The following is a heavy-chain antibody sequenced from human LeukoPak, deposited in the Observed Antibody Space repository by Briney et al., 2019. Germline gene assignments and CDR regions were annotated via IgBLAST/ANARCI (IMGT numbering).Heavy chain of an antibody. CDR1: GFTFDDYA. CDR2: ISWNSGSI. CDR3: AKVGNSSGWYRHLDY. Sequence: GRSLRLSCAASGFTFDDYAMHWVRHAPGKGLEWVSGISWNSGSIDYADSVKGRFTISRDNAKNSLYLQMNSLRAEDTALYYCAKVGNSSGWYRHLDYWGQGTLVTVSS. V-gene: IGHV3-9*01. J-gene: IGHJ4*02. D-gene: IGHD6-19*01.